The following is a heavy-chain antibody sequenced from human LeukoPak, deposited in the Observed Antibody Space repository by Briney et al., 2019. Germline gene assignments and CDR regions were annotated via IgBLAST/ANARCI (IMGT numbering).Heavy chain of an antibody. Sequence: GGSLRLSCAASGFTFSDYYINWIRQAPGKGPEWVSAISGSGGSTYYADSVMGRFTISRDNSKNTLYLQMNSLRAEDTAVFYCAKGYCSSTNCYTDYWGQGTLVTVSS. D-gene: IGHD2-2*02. CDR2: ISGSGGST. CDR3: AKGYCSSTNCYTDY. J-gene: IGHJ4*02. V-gene: IGHV3-23*01. CDR1: GFTFSDYY.